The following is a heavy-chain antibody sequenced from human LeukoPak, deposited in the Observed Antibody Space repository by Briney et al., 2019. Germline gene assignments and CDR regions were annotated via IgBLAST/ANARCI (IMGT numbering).Heavy chain of an antibody. CDR1: GFTFRTYS. D-gene: IGHD3-10*01. Sequence: GGSLRLSCAVFGFTFRTYSMHWVRQAPGKGLEWVAVISNDGSNKYYADSVKGRFTISRDNSKNTLYLQMSGLRVEDTAVYYCTRDNNQRSSVLLWFPPDYWGQGTLVTVSS. J-gene: IGHJ4*02. V-gene: IGHV3-30-3*01. CDR2: ISNDGSNK. CDR3: TRDNNQRSSVLLWFPPDY.